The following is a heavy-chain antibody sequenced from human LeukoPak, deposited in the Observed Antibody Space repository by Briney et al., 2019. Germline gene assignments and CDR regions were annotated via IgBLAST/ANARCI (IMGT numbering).Heavy chain of an antibody. V-gene: IGHV1-2*02. CDR1: GYTFTCYY. J-gene: IGHJ4*02. D-gene: IGHD4-11*01. Sequence: ASVKVSCKASGYTFTCYYMHWVRQAPGQGLEWMGWINPNSGGKNYAQKFQGRVTMTRDTSISTAYMELSRLRSDDTAVYYCARDIDSGTTPNFDYWGQGTLVTVSS. CDR3: ARDIDSGTTPNFDY. CDR2: INPNSGGK.